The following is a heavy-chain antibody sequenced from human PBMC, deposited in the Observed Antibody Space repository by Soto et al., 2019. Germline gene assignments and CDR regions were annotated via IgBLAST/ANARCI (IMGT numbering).Heavy chain of an antibody. CDR2: IYYSGST. D-gene: IGHD4-17*01. J-gene: IGHJ4*02. Sequence: SETLSLTCTVSGGSISSGGYYWSWIRQHPGKGLEWIGYIYYSGSTYYNPSLKSRVTISVDTSKNQFSLKLSSVTAADTAVYYCARTGGDSPTPFDYWGQGTLVTVSS. CDR3: ARTGGDSPTPFDY. CDR1: GGSISSGGYY. V-gene: IGHV4-31*03.